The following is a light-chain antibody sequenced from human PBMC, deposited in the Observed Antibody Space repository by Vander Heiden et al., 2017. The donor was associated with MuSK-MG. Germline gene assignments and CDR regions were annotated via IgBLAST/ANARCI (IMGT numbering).Light chain of an antibody. CDR2: GNS. V-gene: IGLV1-40*01. CDR3: QSYDSSQRVV. CDR1: SPNIGAGYD. J-gene: IGLJ2*01. Sequence: QSVLTQPPSVSGAPGQRVTISCTGSSPNIGAGYDVHWYQQLPGTAPKLLIYGNSNRPSGVPDRFSGSKSGTSASLAITGLQAEDEADYYCQSYDSSQRVVFGGGTKLTVL.